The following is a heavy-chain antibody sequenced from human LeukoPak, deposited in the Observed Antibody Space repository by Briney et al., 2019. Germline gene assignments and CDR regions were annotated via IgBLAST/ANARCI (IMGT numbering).Heavy chain of an antibody. CDR1: GFTVSSNY. D-gene: IGHD6-25*01. V-gene: IGHV3-66*01. Sequence: PGGSLRLSCAASGFTVSSNYMSWVRQAPGKGLEWVSVIYSGGSTYYADSVKGRFTISRDNAKNTLYLQMNSLRAEDTALYYCARSRNGSFDYWGQGTLVTVSS. CDR2: IYSGGST. CDR3: ARSRNGSFDY. J-gene: IGHJ4*02.